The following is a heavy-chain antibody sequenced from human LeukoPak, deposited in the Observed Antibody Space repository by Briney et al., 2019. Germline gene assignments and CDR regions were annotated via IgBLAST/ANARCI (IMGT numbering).Heavy chain of an antibody. CDR1: GASY. D-gene: IGHD6-6*01. CDR2: IYSTGGT. CDR3: ARIPGIAARSLKRGAFDI. V-gene: IGHV4-39*07. J-gene: IGHJ3*02. Sequence: SETLSLTCTVSGASYWGWVRQSPGLGLEWIGSIYSTGGTYYNPSLKSRLTISLDTSKNQFSLKLSSVTAADTAVYYCARIPGIAARSLKRGAFDIWGQGTMVTVSS.